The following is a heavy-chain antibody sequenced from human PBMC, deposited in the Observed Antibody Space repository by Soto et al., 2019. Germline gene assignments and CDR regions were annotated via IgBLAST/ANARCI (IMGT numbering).Heavy chain of an antibody. Sequence: SVKVSCKASGGTFSSYAISWVRQAPGQGLEWMGGIIPIFGTANYAQKFQGRVTITADESTSTAYMELSSLRSEDTAVYYCARSDLGYCSGGSCVGHAFDIWGQGTMVTVSS. CDR2: IIPIFGTA. CDR1: GGTFSSYA. J-gene: IGHJ3*02. D-gene: IGHD2-15*01. CDR3: ARSDLGYCSGGSCVGHAFDI. V-gene: IGHV1-69*13.